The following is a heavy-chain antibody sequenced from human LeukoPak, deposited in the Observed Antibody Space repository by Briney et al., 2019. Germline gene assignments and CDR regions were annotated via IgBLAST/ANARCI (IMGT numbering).Heavy chain of an antibody. D-gene: IGHD2-15*01. CDR2: IKQDASVK. V-gene: IGHV3-7*01. Sequence: PGGSLRLSCAASGFTFTNYWMSWVRQAPGRGLEWVANIKQDASVKYYVDSVKGRFTISRENAKNSVYLQMNSLRAEDTALYYCARVGYSSPSFDYWGQGTLVTVSS. CDR3: ARVGYSSPSFDY. CDR1: GFTFTNYW. J-gene: IGHJ4*02.